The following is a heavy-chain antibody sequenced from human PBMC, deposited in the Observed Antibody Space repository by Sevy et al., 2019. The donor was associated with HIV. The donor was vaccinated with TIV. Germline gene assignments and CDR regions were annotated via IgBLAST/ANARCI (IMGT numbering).Heavy chain of an antibody. Sequence: SETLSLTCTVSGGSISSYYWSWIRQPPGKGLEWIGYIYYSGSTNYNPSLKSRVTISVDTSKNQFSLKLSSVTAADTAVYYCARGGEAAGPDNWFDPWGQGTLVTVSS. CDR1: GGSISSYY. CDR2: IYYSGST. D-gene: IGHD6-13*01. CDR3: ARGGEAAGPDNWFDP. V-gene: IGHV4-59*01. J-gene: IGHJ5*02.